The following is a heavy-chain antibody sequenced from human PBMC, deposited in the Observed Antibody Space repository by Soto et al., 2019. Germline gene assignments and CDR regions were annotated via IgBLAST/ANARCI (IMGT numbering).Heavy chain of an antibody. J-gene: IGHJ2*01. V-gene: IGHV1-18*01. Sequence: QVQLVQSGAEVKKPGASVKVSCKASAYTFTNYTITWVRQAPGQGLEWMGWISAYNGNTNYAQKLQGRVTMTTDTSTSTAYLELRSLRSDDTAVYYCARTGDYCDYVGVGLYFDLWGRGTLVTVSS. CDR1: AYTFTNYT. CDR2: ISAYNGNT. CDR3: ARTGDYCDYVGVGLYFDL. D-gene: IGHD4-17*01.